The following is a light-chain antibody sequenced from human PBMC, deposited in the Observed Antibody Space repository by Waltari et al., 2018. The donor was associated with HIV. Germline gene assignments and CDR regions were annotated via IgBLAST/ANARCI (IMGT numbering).Light chain of an antibody. CDR2: DAS. CDR3: QQYEASPPMYT. CDR1: RTINSNY. J-gene: IGKJ2*01. V-gene: IGKV3-20*01. Sequence: EPVLTQSPGTLSLSSGERATLSGRAGRTINSNYLAWYQHKPGPPPRLLIYDASTRAAGIPDRFSGGGSGTDFTLTISRLEPEDFAIYFCQQYEASPPMYTFGQGTRLEV.